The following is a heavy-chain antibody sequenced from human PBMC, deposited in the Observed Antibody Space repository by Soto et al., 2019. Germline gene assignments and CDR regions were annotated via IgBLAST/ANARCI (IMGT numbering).Heavy chain of an antibody. CDR2: IIPIFGTA. V-gene: IGHV1-69*12. CDR1: GGTFSSYA. D-gene: IGHD3-10*01. Sequence: QVQLVQSGAEVKKPGSSVKVSCKASGGTFSSYAISWVRQAPGQGLEWMGGIIPIFGTANYAQKFQGRVTITADGATVSAYMGLGSLRSEDTAVYYCASLTFGSTMVRPVFDIWGQGTMVTVSS. CDR3: ASLTFGSTMVRPVFDI. J-gene: IGHJ3*02.